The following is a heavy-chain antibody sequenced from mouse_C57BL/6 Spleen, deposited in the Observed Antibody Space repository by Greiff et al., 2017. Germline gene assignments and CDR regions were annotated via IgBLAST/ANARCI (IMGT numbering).Heavy chain of an antibody. J-gene: IGHJ1*03. V-gene: IGHV5-9*01. D-gene: IGHD2-1*01. CDR3: ARHSGCNDGWYFDV. CDR2: ISGGGGNT. Sequence: EVQLVESGGGLVKPGGSLKLSCAASGFTFSSYTMSWVRQTPEKRLEWVATISGGGGNTYYPDSVKGRFTISRDNAKNTLYLQMSSLRSEDTALYYWARHSGCNDGWYFDVWGTGTTVTVSS. CDR1: GFTFSSYT.